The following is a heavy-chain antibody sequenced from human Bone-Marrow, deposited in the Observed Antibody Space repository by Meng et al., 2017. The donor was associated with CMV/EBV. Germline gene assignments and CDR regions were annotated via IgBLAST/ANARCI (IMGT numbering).Heavy chain of an antibody. CDR3: VGITVTSAYYYYGMDV. CDR2: IYYSGST. CDR1: GGSISSSSYY. V-gene: IGHV4-39*07. J-gene: IGHJ6*02. Sequence: SETLSLTCTVSGGSISSSSYYWGWIRQPPGKGLEWIGSIYYSGSTYYNPSLKSRVTISVDTSKNQFSLKLRSVTAADTAVYYYVGITVTSAYYYYGMDVWGQGTTVTVSS. D-gene: IGHD4-17*01.